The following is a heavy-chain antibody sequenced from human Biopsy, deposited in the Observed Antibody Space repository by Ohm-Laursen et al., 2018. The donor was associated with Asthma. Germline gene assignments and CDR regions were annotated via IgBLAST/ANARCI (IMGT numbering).Heavy chain of an antibody. D-gene: IGHD2-2*01. CDR1: GGTLNTYV. V-gene: IGHV1-69*01. Sequence: SSVKVSCKSLGGTLNTYVIGWVRQAPGQELEWMGGINSVFGTTTYPQKFQDRVTITADDSTSTVYMELSSLRSEDTAVYYCARKAGSCISRTCYSLDFWGQGTLVTVSS. J-gene: IGHJ4*02. CDR3: ARKAGSCISRTCYSLDF. CDR2: INSVFGTT.